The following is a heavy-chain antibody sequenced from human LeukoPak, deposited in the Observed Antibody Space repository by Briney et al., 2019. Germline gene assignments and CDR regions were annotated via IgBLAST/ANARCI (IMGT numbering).Heavy chain of an antibody. V-gene: IGHV3-7*01. CDR1: GGSISSSSYY. CDR2: IRQDGSAK. CDR3: VRDSYTNTWHFQEEDY. J-gene: IGHJ4*02. Sequence: ETLSLTCTVSGGSISSSSYYWGRIRQPPGKGLEWVANIRQDGSAKYYVDSVKGRFTISRDNAKNSLFLQMNSLRAEDTAVYYCVRDSYTNTWHFQEEDYWGQGTLVTVSS. D-gene: IGHD2-2*02.